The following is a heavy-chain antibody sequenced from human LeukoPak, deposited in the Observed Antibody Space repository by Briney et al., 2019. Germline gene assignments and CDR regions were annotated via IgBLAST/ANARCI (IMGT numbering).Heavy chain of an antibody. CDR2: INPSGGST. Sequence: ASVKVSCKASGYTFTSYYMHWVRQAPGQGLEWMGIINPSGGSTSYAQKFQGRVTMTRDTSTSTVYMELSSLRSEDTAVYYCARGHIVVMVAAPLGNDYWGQGTLVTVSS. CDR3: ARGHIVVMVAAPLGNDY. D-gene: IGHD2-15*01. J-gene: IGHJ4*02. V-gene: IGHV1-46*01. CDR1: GYTFTSYY.